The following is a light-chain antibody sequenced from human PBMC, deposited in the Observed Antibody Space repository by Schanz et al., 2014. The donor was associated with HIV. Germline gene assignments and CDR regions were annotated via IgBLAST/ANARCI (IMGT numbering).Light chain of an antibody. V-gene: IGKV3-20*01. CDR2: DAS. CDR1: EFIRSNF. J-gene: IGKJ1*01. CDR3: QQYRSYSRT. Sequence: EIVLTQSPGTLSLSPGERATLSCRASEFIRSNFIAWYQQKVGQPPRLLIYDASNRATGIPARFSGSGSGTEFTLTISSLQPDDLATYYGQQYRSYSRTFDQGTKVEIK.